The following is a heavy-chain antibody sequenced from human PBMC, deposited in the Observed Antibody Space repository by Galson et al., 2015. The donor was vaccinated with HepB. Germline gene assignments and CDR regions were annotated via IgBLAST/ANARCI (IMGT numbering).Heavy chain of an antibody. Sequence: SLRLSCAASGFTFSNYAMTWVRQAPGKGLEWVSVISASGDRTIFADSVKGRFAISRDNSKNTLYLQMNSLRAEDTAVYFCAKPGGDCSVGSCPTRSGAFDPWGQGTLVTVSS. J-gene: IGHJ5*02. D-gene: IGHD2-15*01. CDR3: AKPGGDCSVGSCPTRSGAFDP. V-gene: IGHV3-23*01. CDR2: ISASGDRT. CDR1: GFTFSNYA.